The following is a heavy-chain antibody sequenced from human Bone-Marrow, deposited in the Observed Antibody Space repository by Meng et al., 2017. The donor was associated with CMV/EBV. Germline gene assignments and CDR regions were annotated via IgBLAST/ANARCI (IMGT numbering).Heavy chain of an antibody. V-gene: IGHV3-21*01. Sequence: GGSLRLTCAASGFTFSSYSMNWVRQDPGKGLEWVSSISSSSSYIYYADSVKGRFTISRDNAKNSLYLQMNSLRAEDTAVYYCAREGDRITIFGVAPFTYGMDVWGQGTTVTVSS. J-gene: IGHJ6*02. D-gene: IGHD3-3*01. CDR3: AREGDRITIFGVAPFTYGMDV. CDR1: GFTFSSYS. CDR2: ISSSSSYI.